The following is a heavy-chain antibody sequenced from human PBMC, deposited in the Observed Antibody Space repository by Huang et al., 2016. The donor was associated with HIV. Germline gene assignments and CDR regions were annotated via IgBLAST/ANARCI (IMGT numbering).Heavy chain of an antibody. D-gene: IGHD3-16*01. Sequence: QVQLVQSGAEVKKPGASVKVSCKASGYIFIGYYIQWVRQAPGPGLEWSGQIHPNRGVTKYAEKFQGRVTMTRDTSIDTAYMEVRSLRTDDTAVYYCARSPLLGESSSALEFWGQGTLAIVSS. J-gene: IGHJ4*02. CDR3: ARSPLLGESSSALEF. V-gene: IGHV1-2*06. CDR1: GYIFIGYY. CDR2: IHPNRGVT.